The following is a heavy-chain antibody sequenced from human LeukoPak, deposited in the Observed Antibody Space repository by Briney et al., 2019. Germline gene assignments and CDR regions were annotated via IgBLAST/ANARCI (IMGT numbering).Heavy chain of an antibody. D-gene: IGHD3-22*01. CDR1: GFTFSSYG. Sequence: PGRSLRLSCAASGFTFSSYGMHWVRQAPGKGLEWVAVISYDGSDKYSADSVKGRFTISRDNSKNTLYLQMNSLRAEDTAVYYCAKTGGYWVNDYWGQGTLVTVSS. CDR2: ISYDGSDK. CDR3: AKTGGYWVNDY. V-gene: IGHV3-30*18. J-gene: IGHJ4*02.